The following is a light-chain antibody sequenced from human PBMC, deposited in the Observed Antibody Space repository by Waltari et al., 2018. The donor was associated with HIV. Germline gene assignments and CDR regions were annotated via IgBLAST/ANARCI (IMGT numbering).Light chain of an antibody. CDR2: GAS. CDR1: QSVSSSY. CDR3: QQYGSSPYT. Sequence: EIVLTQSPGTLSLSPGETATLSCSAIQSVSSSYLAWYQQKPGQAPRLLIYGASSRATGIPDRFSGSGSGTDFTLTISRLEPEDFAVYYCQQYGSSPYTFGQGTKLEIK. V-gene: IGKV3-20*01. J-gene: IGKJ2*01.